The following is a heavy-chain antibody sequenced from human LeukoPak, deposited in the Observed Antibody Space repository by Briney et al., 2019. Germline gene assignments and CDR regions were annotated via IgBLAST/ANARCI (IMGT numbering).Heavy chain of an antibody. CDR2: ISSSGSTI. Sequence: GGSLRLSCAASGFTFSSYEMNWVRQAPGKGLEWVSYISSSGSTIYYADSVKGRFTISRDNAKNSLYLQMNSLRAEDTAVYYCARGRYGGYFDCWGQGTLVTVSS. CDR1: GFTFSSYE. V-gene: IGHV3-48*03. J-gene: IGHJ4*02. CDR3: ARGRYGGYFDC. D-gene: IGHD4-23*01.